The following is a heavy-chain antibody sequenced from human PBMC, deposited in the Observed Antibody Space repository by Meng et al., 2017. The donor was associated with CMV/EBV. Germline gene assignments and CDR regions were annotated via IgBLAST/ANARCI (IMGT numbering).Heavy chain of an antibody. J-gene: IGHJ4*02. CDR3: AGASFWSGYYDY. D-gene: IGHD3-3*01. Sequence: SETLSLTCTVSGVSISSYYWSWIRQPPGKGLEWIGHIYYSGSINYNPSLKSRVTMSVDTSKNQFSLKLSSVTAADTAVYYCAGASFWSGYYDYWGQGTLVTVSS. V-gene: IGHV4-59*12. CDR1: GVSISSYY. CDR2: IYYSGSI.